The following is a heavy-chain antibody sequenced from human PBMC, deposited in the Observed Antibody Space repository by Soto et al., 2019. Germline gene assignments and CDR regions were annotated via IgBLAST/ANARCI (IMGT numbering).Heavy chain of an antibody. CDR2: ISGSGGST. D-gene: IGHD5-12*01. J-gene: IGHJ6*03. CDR3: AKLVSSGGYKMEVYYYYYMDV. CDR1: GFTFSSYA. Sequence: GGSLRLSCAASGFTFSSYAMSWVRQAPGKGLEWVSAISGSGGSTYYADSVKGRFTISRDNSKNTLYLQMNSLRAEDTAVYYCAKLVSSGGYKMEVYYYYYMDVWGKGTTVTVSS. V-gene: IGHV3-23*01.